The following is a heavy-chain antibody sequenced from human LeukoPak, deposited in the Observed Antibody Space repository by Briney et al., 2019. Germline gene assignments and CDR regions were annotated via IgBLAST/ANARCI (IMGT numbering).Heavy chain of an antibody. J-gene: IGHJ4*02. CDR1: GFTFVYYA. D-gene: IGHD3-22*01. V-gene: IGHV3-43*02. CDR2: ISGDGGST. CDR3: AKDIGDSSGYYQPGIDY. Sequence: GGALRLSCAASGFTFVYYAMHWVRQATGKGLEWVSFISGDGGSTYYADSVKGRFTISRDNSKNSLYLQMNSLRTEDTALYYCAKDIGDSSGYYQPGIDYWGQGTLVTVSS.